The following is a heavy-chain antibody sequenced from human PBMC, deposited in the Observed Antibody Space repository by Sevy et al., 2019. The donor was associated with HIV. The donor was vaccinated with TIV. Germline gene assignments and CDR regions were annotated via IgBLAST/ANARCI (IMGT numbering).Heavy chain of an antibody. CDR1: GFTVSSNY. V-gene: IGHV3-53*01. D-gene: IGHD3-22*01. CDR2: IYSGGSI. Sequence: GGSLRLSCEASGFTVSSNYMSWVRQAPGRGLEWVSVIYSGGSIYYADSVKGRFTISRDNFKNTLYLQMNSLRAEDTAVYYCARSQAYYYDSSGYYYTWGAFDIWGHGTMVTVSS. CDR3: ARSQAYYYDSSGYYYTWGAFDI. J-gene: IGHJ3*02.